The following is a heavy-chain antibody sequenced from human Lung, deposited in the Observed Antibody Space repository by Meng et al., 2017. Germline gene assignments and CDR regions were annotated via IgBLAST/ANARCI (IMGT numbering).Heavy chain of an antibody. CDR1: GFSFSSYA. Sequence: QAVEFGGGLVQPGGALRLSCAASGFSFSSYAMSWVRHAPGKGLEWVSALSGGGFTTYYADSVKGRFAISRHNSKNTLYLQMNSLRAEDTALYYCAKYSYGLGDYLDYWGQGALVTVSS. CDR3: AKYSYGLGDYLDY. CDR2: LSGGGFTT. J-gene: IGHJ4*02. D-gene: IGHD3-10*01. V-gene: IGHV3-23*04.